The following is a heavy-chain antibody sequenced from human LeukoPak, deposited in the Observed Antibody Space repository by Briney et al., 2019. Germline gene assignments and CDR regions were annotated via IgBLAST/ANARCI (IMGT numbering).Heavy chain of an antibody. CDR2: ISSTSDAI. D-gene: IGHD1-7*01. CDR1: GFTLITYS. CDR3: ARVARGNSYHFDS. J-gene: IGHJ4*02. Sequence: GGSLRLSWAVAGFTLITYSLSWVRQAPGKWRGWVSYISSTSDAISYVDSVKGRFNSSSDYAKHSLYLQMTSLGAEDPAVYYCARVARGNSYHFDSWGQGTLVTVSS. V-gene: IGHV3-48*04.